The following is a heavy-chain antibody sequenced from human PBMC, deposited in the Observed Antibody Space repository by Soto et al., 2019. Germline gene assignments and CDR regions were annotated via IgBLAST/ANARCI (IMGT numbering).Heavy chain of an antibody. D-gene: IGHD3-16*02. CDR2: ISYDGSNK. CDR3: ARAPPNDYVWGSYHEFAP. Sequence: PGLPMRHPRAAAWGTFISLGGHRVSQATGKGLEWVAVISYDGSNKYYADSVKGRFTISRDNSKNTLYLQMNSLRAEDTAVYYCARAPPNDYVWGSYHEFAPWGQGTLVTVLS. CDR1: WGTFISLG. J-gene: IGHJ5*02. V-gene: IGHV3-30-3*01.